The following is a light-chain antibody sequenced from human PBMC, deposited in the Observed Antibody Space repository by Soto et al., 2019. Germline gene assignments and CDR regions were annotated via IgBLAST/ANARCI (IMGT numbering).Light chain of an antibody. J-gene: IGKJ4*01. CDR2: GAS. CDR3: QQRNKWPPVT. CDR1: QSVSSS. V-gene: IGKV3-11*01. Sequence: EIVLTQSPATLSLSPGERATLSCRASQSVSSSLAWYQQKPGQAPRLLIYGASNGAAGIPARFSGTGSGTDFTLTISSLEPEDFAVYYCQQRNKWPPVTFGGGTKVDIK.